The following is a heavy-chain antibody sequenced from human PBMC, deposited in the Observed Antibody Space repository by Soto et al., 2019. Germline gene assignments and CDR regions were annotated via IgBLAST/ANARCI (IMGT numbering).Heavy chain of an antibody. CDR2: IYPGDSAT. J-gene: IGHJ6*02. V-gene: IGHV5-51*01. Sequence: GESLKISCKGSGYSFTSYWIGWVRQMPGKGLEWMGIIYPGDSATRYSPSFQGQVTVSAEKSISTAYLQWSSLKASDTAMYYCARNFKDILTGIYYYGMDVWGQGTTVTVSS. CDR1: GYSFTSYW. CDR3: ARNFKDILTGIYYYGMDV. D-gene: IGHD3-9*01.